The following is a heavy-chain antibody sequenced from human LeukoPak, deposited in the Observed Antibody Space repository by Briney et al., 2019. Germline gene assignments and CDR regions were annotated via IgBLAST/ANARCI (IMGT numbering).Heavy chain of an antibody. CDR1: GFTFSNYA. D-gene: IGHD3-22*01. CDR3: AKGGLIVVVIIHTKNAFDI. V-gene: IGHV3-23*01. J-gene: IGHJ3*02. Sequence: SGGSLRLSCAASGFTFSNYAMSWVRQAPGKGLEWVSAISGSGGSTYYADSVKGRFTISRDNSKNTLYLQMNSLRAEDTAVYYCAKGGLIVVVIIHTKNAFDIWGQGTMVTVSS. CDR2: ISGSGGST.